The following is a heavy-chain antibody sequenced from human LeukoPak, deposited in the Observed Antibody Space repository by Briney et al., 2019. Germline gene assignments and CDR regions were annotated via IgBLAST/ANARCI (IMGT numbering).Heavy chain of an antibody. Sequence: SVKVSCKASGGTFSSYAISWVRQAPGQGLEWMGRIIPIFGTANYAQKFQGRVTITTDESTSTAYMELSSLRSEDTAVYYCPRECSTSCYMDVWGKGTTVTVSS. J-gene: IGHJ6*03. CDR1: GGTFSSYA. CDR3: PRECSTSCYMDV. V-gene: IGHV1-69*05. D-gene: IGHD2-2*01. CDR2: IIPIFGTA.